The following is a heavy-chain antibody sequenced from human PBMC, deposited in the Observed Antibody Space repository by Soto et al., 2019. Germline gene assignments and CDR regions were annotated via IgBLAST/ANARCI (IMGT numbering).Heavy chain of an antibody. J-gene: IGHJ6*02. V-gene: IGHV3-23*01. Sequence: VQLLESGGGLVLPGGSLRLSCAASGFTFSNYAMSWVRQAPGKGLEWVATITGDGGSTYYADSVKGRFSISRDKYKDTVALQMNSLRVEDTAVYYCAKDLRKTSNDFWSGYYTGICAMDVWGQGTTVTVSS. D-gene: IGHD3-3*01. CDR3: AKDLRKTSNDFWSGYYTGICAMDV. CDR2: ITGDGGST. CDR1: GFTFSNYA.